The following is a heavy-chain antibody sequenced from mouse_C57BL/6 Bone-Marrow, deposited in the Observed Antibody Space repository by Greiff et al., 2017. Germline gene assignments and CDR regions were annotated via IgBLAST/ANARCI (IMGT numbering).Heavy chain of an antibody. J-gene: IGHJ4*01. CDR3: ARARIHYYAMDY. V-gene: IGHV5-17*01. D-gene: IGHD5-2*01. Sequence: EVKLMESGGGLVKPGGSLKLSCAASGFTFSDYGMNWVRQAPEKRLDWVAYISSGSSTIYYAATVKGRFTIASDNAKNTLFLQRTSLRSEDTAMYYCARARIHYYAMDYWGQGTSVTVSS. CDR1: GFTFSDYG. CDR2: ISSGSSTI.